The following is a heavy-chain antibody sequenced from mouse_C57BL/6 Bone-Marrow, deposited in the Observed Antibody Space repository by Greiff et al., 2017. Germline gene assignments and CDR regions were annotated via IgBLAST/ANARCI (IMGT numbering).Heavy chain of an antibody. J-gene: IGHJ3*01. CDR1: GYTFTSYG. V-gene: IGHV1-81*01. D-gene: IGHD2-3*01. CDR3: ARGSFYDGDYVPFAY. Sequence: VQLVESGAELARPGASVKLSCKASGYTFTSYGISWVKQRTGQGLEWIGEIYPRSGNTYYNEKFKGKATLTADKSSSTAYMELRSLTSEDSAVYFCARGSFYDGDYVPFAYWGQGTLVTVSA. CDR2: IYPRSGNT.